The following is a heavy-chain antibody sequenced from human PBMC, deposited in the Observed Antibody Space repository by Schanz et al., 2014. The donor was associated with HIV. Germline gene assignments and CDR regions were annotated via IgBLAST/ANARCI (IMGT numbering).Heavy chain of an antibody. Sequence: QVQLVESGGGVVQPGRSLRLACAASGFTFSSDGMHWVRQAPGKGLEWGAVIWHDGSKKFYVDSVKGRFTISRDNSKSTLYLQMNSLRAEDTAVYYCTKRGPTVTTQHYFDNWGQGTLVTVSS. D-gene: IGHD4-17*01. V-gene: IGHV3-33*06. CDR1: GFTFSSDG. J-gene: IGHJ4*02. CDR3: TKRGPTVTTQHYFDN. CDR2: IWHDGSKK.